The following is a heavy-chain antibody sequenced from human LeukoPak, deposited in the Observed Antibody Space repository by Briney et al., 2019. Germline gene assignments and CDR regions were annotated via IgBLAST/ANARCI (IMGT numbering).Heavy chain of an antibody. D-gene: IGHD3-10*01. CDR1: GFTFSDAW. CDR2: IKSKADGGTT. Sequence: PGGSLRLSCAASGFTFSDAWMTWVRQAPGKGLEWVGRIKSKADGGTTDYAAPVKGRFTITRDDSENTLYLQMSSLKTEDTAVYDCTTEISAVPDWGHGILVNVSS. J-gene: IGHJ4*01. CDR3: TTEISAVPD. V-gene: IGHV3-15*01.